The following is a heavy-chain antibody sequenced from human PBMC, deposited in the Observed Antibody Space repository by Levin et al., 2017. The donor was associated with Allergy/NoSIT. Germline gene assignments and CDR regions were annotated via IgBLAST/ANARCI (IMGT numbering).Heavy chain of an antibody. CDR2: IWYDGSNK. D-gene: IGHD2-15*01. J-gene: IGHJ4*02. CDR3: ARDSRMDVVVVAATPPFDY. Sequence: GESLKISCAASGFTFSSYGMHWVRQAPGKGLEWVAVIWYDGSNKYYADSVKGRFTISRDNSKNTLYLQMNSLRAEDTAVYYCARDSRMDVVVVAATPPFDYWGQGTLVTVSS. CDR1: GFTFSSYG. V-gene: IGHV3-33*01.